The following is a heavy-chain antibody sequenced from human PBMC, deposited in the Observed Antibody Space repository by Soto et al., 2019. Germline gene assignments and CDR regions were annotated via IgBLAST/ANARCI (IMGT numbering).Heavy chain of an antibody. J-gene: IGHJ5*01. Sequence: SSETLSLTCSVSGASIYNGGYFWSWIRQSPGKGLEWIGRILHTGNTYYNPSLQSRVTMSLETSKNQISLNLISVTAADTAVYFCATDKYLREDISGFDSWGRGTLVTVSP. CDR2: ILHTGNT. CDR3: ATDKYLREDISGFDS. CDR1: GASIYNGGYF. D-gene: IGHD3-3*02. V-gene: IGHV4-30-4*01.